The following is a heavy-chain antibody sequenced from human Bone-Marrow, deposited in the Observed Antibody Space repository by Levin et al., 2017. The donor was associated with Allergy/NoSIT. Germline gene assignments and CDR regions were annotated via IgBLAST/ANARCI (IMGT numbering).Heavy chain of an antibody. Sequence: PGGSLRLSCAVSGFTVGNNYMSWVRQAPGKGLEWVSLIYSVGSTEYTDSVKGRFTISRDSSKNTLYLQMNNLRVEDTGVYYCARDPPGVAAAGSGYWGQGTLVTVSS. V-gene: IGHV3-66*01. D-gene: IGHD6-13*01. CDR3: ARDPPGVAAAGSGY. CDR2: IYSVGST. CDR1: GFTVGNNY. J-gene: IGHJ4*02.